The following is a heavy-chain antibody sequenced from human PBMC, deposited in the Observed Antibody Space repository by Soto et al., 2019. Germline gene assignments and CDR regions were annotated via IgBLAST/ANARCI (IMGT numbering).Heavy chain of an antibody. CDR2: ISSSSSYI. CDR3: ARGYDFWSGADY. V-gene: IGHV3-21*01. D-gene: IGHD3-3*01. Sequence: GGSLRLSCAASGFTFSSYSMNWVRQAPGKGLEWVSSISSSSSYIYYADSVKGRFTISRDNAKNPLYLQMNSLRAEDTAVYYCARGYDFWSGADYWGQGTLVTVSS. CDR1: GFTFSSYS. J-gene: IGHJ4*02.